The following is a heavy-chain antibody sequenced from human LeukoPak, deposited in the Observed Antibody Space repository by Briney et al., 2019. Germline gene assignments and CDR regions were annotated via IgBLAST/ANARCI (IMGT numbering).Heavy chain of an antibody. V-gene: IGHV3-23*01. Sequence: GGSLRLSCAASGFTFSSYAMSWVRQAPGKGLEWVSAISGSGGSTYYADSVKGRFTISRDNSKNTLYLQMNSLGAEDTAVYYCAKASSGYYYRAGFDYWGQGTLVTVSS. CDR3: AKASSGYYYRAGFDY. J-gene: IGHJ4*02. D-gene: IGHD3-22*01. CDR1: GFTFSSYA. CDR2: ISGSGGST.